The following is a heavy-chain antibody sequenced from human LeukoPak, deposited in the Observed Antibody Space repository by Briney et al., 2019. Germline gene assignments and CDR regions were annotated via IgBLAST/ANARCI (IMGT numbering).Heavy chain of an antibody. V-gene: IGHV3-74*01. J-gene: IGHJ4*02. CDR1: LFAFINYW. CDR2: ITRDGSYA. D-gene: IGHD5-24*01. CDR3: ARDGDGYNFDF. Sequence: GGALRLSSAAPLFAFINYWMHWVRQVPGEGLVWVSRITRDGSYANYADSVKGRFTFSRDNARNTLYLQMNSLRAEDRAVYYCARDGDGYNFDFWGEGALVTVSS.